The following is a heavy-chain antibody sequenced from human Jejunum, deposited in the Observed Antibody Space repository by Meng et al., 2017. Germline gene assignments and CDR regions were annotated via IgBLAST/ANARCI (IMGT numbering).Heavy chain of an antibody. CDR2: IYHSGTT. Sequence: SETLSLTCTVSGYSITNGYYWGWIRQPPGKGLEWLGTIYHSGTTYDNPSLKSRVTISVDTSKNQFSLKVTSVTAADTAVYFRIASPRGIMSDFWGQGTLVTVSS. J-gene: IGHJ4*02. V-gene: IGHV4-38-2*02. CDR3: IASPRGIMSDF. CDR1: GYSITNGYY. D-gene: IGHD3-10*01.